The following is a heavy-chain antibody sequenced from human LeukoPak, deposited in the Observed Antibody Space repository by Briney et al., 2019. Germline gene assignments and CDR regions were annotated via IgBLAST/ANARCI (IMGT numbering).Heavy chain of an antibody. Sequence: SETLSLTCAVSGGSIGSSNWWSWVRQPPGKGLEWIGEIYYSGNTNYNPSLKSRVTISIDKSKNQFSLKLSSVTAAGTAVYYCAREVRFSMVRGEIDCWGQGTLVTVSS. CDR1: GGSIGSSNW. CDR3: AREVRFSMVRGEIDC. J-gene: IGHJ4*02. V-gene: IGHV4-4*02. CDR2: IYYSGNT. D-gene: IGHD3-10*01.